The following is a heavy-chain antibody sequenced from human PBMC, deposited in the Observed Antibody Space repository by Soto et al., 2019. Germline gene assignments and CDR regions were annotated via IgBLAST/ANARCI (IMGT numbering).Heavy chain of an antibody. Sequence: GGSLRLSCAASGFTFSDYYMSWIRQAPGKGLEWISYISSSGSTIYYADSVKGRFTISRDNAKNSLYLQMNSLRAEDTAVYYCASAWVGNWFDPWGQGTLVTVSS. V-gene: IGHV3-11*01. CDR1: GFTFSDYY. CDR3: ASAWVGNWFDP. J-gene: IGHJ5*02. CDR2: ISSSGSTI. D-gene: IGHD1-26*01.